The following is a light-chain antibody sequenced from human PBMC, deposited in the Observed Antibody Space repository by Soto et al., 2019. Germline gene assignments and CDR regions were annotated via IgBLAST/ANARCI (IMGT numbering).Light chain of an antibody. V-gene: IGKV3-11*01. Sequence: EIVLTQSAAILSLSPGERATLSCRASQSVSSYLAWYQQKPGQAPRLLIYDASNRATGIPARFSGSGSGTDFTLTISSLEPEDFAVYYCQQRSNWPPVTFGQGTKVEIK. CDR2: DAS. CDR1: QSVSSY. CDR3: QQRSNWPPVT. J-gene: IGKJ1*01.